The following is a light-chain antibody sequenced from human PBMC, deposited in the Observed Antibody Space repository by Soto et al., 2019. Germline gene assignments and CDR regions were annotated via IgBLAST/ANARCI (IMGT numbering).Light chain of an antibody. CDR1: QSLLHSNGYNY. V-gene: IGKV2-28*01. J-gene: IGKJ1*01. CDR2: LGS. CDR3: MQAVQTRST. Sequence: DIVMPQSPLSLPVTPGEPASISCRSSQSLLHSNGYNYLDWYLQKPGQSPQLLIYLGSNRASGVPDRFGGSESGTDFTLKISRVEAEDVGVYYCMQAVQTRSTFGQGTKVELK.